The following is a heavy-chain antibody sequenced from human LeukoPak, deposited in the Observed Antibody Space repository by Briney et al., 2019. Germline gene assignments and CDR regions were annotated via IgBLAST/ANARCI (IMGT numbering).Heavy chain of an antibody. J-gene: IGHJ4*02. CDR2: LSASGGGT. D-gene: IGHD3-22*01. V-gene: IGHV3-23*01. Sequence: GGSLRLSCAVSGITLSNYGMAWVRQAPGKGLEWVARLSASGGGTSYADSVRGRFTISRDNAKNTLYLQMNSLRAEDTAVYFCAKRGVVIRVILVGFHKEAYYFDSWGQEVLVTVSS. CDR1: GITLSNYG. CDR3: AKRGVVIRVILVGFHKEAYYFDS.